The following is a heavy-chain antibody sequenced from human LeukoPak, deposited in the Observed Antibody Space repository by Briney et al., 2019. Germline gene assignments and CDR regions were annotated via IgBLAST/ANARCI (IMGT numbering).Heavy chain of an antibody. CDR1: GFTFDNYG. Sequence: PGGSLRLSCAASGFTFDNYGMHWVRQAPGKGLEWVAVISYDGRNIHYPDSVKGRFTISRDISTDTLWLQMGSLRTEDTAVYYCAKGPLRGTAAAIDYWGQGTLVTVSS. D-gene: IGHD2-2*01. CDR3: AKGPLRGTAAAIDY. J-gene: IGHJ4*02. V-gene: IGHV3-30*18. CDR2: ISYDGRNI.